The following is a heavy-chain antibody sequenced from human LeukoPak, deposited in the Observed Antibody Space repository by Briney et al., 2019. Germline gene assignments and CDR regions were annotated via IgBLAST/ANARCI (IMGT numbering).Heavy chain of an antibody. Sequence: GGSLRLSCVASGGTFSSYSMNWVRQAPWKGLEWVSSSSSSRSYIYYVYLVNGRFTISRDNAKNSLYLQMNCLRAEDTAVYYCARENRAGGIAVAGTQDYWGQGTLVTVSS. D-gene: IGHD6-19*01. CDR1: GGTFSSYS. V-gene: IGHV3-21*01. CDR3: ARENRAGGIAVAGTQDY. J-gene: IGHJ4*02. CDR2: SSSSRSYI.